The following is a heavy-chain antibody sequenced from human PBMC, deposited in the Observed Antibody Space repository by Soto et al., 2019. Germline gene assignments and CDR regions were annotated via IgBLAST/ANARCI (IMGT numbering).Heavy chain of an antibody. J-gene: IGHJ4*02. CDR3: ARECSGGSCYGDYFDY. CDR1: GFTLSSYW. Sequence: EVQLVESGGGLVQPGGSLRLSCATSGFTLSSYWMSWVRQAPGKGLEWVANIKRDGSETYYVDSVRGRFTISRDNAKNSLYLQMNSLRAADTALYYWARECSGGSCYGDYFDYWGQGTLVTVSS. V-gene: IGHV3-7*03. CDR2: IKRDGSET. D-gene: IGHD2-15*01.